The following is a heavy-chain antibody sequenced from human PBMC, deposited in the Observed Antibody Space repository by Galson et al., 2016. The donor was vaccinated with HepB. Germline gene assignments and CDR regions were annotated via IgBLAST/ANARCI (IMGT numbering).Heavy chain of an antibody. CDR1: GYRFSGHA. CDR3: ARELSLVPGQGGHFDL. CDR2: ISYDGTYQ. D-gene: IGHD2-21*02. J-gene: IGHJ5*02. Sequence: SLRLSCAASGYRFSGHAMHWVRQAPGKGLEWVAVISYDGTYQLYADSVRGRFTISRDNFNNTLYLQMNSLRTEDTAVYYCARELSLVPGQGGHFDLWGQGTLCTVSS. V-gene: IGHV3-30*04.